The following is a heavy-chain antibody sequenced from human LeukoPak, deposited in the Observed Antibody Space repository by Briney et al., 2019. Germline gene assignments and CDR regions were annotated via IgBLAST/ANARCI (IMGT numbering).Heavy chain of an antibody. V-gene: IGHV1-46*01. J-gene: IGHJ4*02. CDR3: ARDQQLVGTYFDY. D-gene: IGHD6-13*01. CDR2: INPSGGST. Sequence: ASVKVSCKASGYTFTSYYMHSLRQAPGQGLEWMGIINPSGGSTSYAQKFQGRVTMTRDTSTSTVYMELSSLRYEDTAVYYCARDQQLVGTYFDYWGQGTLVTVSA. CDR1: GYTFTSYY.